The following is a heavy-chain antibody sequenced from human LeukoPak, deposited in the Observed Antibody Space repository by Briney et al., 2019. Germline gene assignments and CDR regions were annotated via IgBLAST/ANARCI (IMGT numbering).Heavy chain of an antibody. CDR3: ARVPGDSSGYFDY. Sequence: SETLSLTCTVSGGSISSGSYYWSWIRQPAGKGLEWIGRIYTSGSTNYNPSLKSRVTISVDTSKNRFSLKLSSVTAADTAVYYCARVPGDSSGYFDYWGQGTLVTVSS. V-gene: IGHV4-61*02. CDR1: GGSISSGSYY. D-gene: IGHD3-22*01. J-gene: IGHJ4*02. CDR2: IYTSGST.